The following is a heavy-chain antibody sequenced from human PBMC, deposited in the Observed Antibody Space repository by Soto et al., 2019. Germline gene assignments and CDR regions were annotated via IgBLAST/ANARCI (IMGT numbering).Heavy chain of an antibody. J-gene: IGHJ6*02. Sequence: QVQLQQWGAGLLKPSETLSLTCAVYVGSFSGYYWSWIRQPPGKGLEWIGEINHSGSTNYNPSLKSRVTISVDTSKNQFSLKLSSVTAADTAVYYCARGPLVGDYYYGMDVWGQGTTVTVSS. CDR3: ARGPLVGDYYYGMDV. V-gene: IGHV4-34*01. D-gene: IGHD6-6*01. CDR1: VGSFSGYY. CDR2: INHSGST.